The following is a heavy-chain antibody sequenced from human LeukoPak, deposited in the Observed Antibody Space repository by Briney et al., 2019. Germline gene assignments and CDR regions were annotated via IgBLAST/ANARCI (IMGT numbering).Heavy chain of an antibody. D-gene: IGHD3-10*01. V-gene: IGHV4-34*01. CDR3: ARGFLVRSVWFGELLTDY. CDR2: INHSGST. CDR1: GGSFSGYS. J-gene: IGHJ4*02. Sequence: SETLSLTCAVYGGSFSGYSWSWIRQPPGKGREWIGEINHSGSTNYNPSLKSRVTISVDTSKNQFSLKLSSVTAADTAVYYCARGFLVRSVWFGELLTDYWGQGTLVTVSS.